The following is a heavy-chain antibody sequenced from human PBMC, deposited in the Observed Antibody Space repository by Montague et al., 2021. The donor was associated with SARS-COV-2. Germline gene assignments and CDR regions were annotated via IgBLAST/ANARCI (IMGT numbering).Heavy chain of an antibody. V-gene: IGHV4-39*07. CDR2: IYYSGST. Sequence: SETLSLTCTVSGGSISSSSYYWGWIRQPTGKGLEWIGSIYYSGSTNYNPSRKSRATISVDTSKNQFSLKLSSVTAADTAVYYCARGGYSGYCDYWGQGTLVTVSS. CDR3: ARGGYSGYCDY. J-gene: IGHJ4*02. CDR1: GGSISSSSYY. D-gene: IGHD5-12*01.